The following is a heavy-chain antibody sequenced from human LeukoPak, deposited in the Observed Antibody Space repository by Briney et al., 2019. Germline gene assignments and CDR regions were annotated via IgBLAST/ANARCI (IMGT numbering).Heavy chain of an antibody. J-gene: IGHJ3*02. CDR1: GFTFSSYW. D-gene: IGHD1-26*01. V-gene: IGHV3-48*01. CDR3: ARGSKGRYSGSYLVYAFDI. Sequence: PGGSLRLSCAASGFTFSSYWMTWVRQAPGKGLEWVSYISSSSYTIYSADSVKGRFTISRDNAKNSLYLQMNSLRAEDTAVYYCARGSKGRYSGSYLVYAFDIWGQGTMVTVSS. CDR2: ISSSSYTI.